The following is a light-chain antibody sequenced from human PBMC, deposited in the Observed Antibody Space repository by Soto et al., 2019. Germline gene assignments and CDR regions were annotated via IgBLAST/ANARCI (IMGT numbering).Light chain of an antibody. CDR1: QSVTSN. CDR3: QHYNNWPPIT. CDR2: GAS. V-gene: IGKV3-15*01. J-gene: IGKJ5*01. Sequence: EIVMKQSPATLSVSPGERATLSCRASQSVTSNLAWYQQKPGQAPRLLIYGASTRATGIPARFSGSGSGREFTLTISSLQSEDFAVYYCQHYNNWPPITFGQGTRLEIK.